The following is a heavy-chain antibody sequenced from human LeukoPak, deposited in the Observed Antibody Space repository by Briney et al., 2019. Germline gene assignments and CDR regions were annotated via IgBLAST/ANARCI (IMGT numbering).Heavy chain of an antibody. CDR1: GGTFSSYA. CDR2: IIPILGIA. Sequence: SVKVSCKASGGTFSSYAISWVRQAPGQGLEWKGRIIPILGIANYAQKFQGRVTITADKSTSTAYMELSSLRSEDTAVYYCARDRVDIVATTTLAVAGGVGYWGQGTLVTVSS. CDR3: ARDRVDIVATTTLAVAGGVGY. J-gene: IGHJ4*02. D-gene: IGHD5-12*01. V-gene: IGHV1-69*04.